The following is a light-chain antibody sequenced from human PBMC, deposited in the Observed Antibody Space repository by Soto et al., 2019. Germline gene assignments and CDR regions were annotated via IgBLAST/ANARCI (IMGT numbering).Light chain of an antibody. V-gene: IGLV2-14*01. J-gene: IGLJ2*01. CDR2: EVS. Sequence: QSALTQPASVSGSPGQSITISCTGTSSDVGGYNHVAWYQLHPGKAPKLMIYEVSNRPSGVSNRFSGSKSGNTASLTISGLQAEDEADYYCSSYTSSSTLVVFGGGTKVTVL. CDR1: SSDVGGYNH. CDR3: SSYTSSSTLVV.